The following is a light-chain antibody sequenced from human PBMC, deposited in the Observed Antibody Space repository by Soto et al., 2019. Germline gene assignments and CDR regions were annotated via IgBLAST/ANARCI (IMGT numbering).Light chain of an antibody. V-gene: IGKV1-33*01. Sequence: DIQMTQSPSPLSASVGDRVTITCQASQDISNYLNWYQQKPGKAPKLLIYDASNLETGAPSRFSGSGSGTDFTFTISSLQPEDIATYYCQQYDNLWTFGQGTKVDIK. CDR3: QQYDNLWT. J-gene: IGKJ1*01. CDR1: QDISNY. CDR2: DAS.